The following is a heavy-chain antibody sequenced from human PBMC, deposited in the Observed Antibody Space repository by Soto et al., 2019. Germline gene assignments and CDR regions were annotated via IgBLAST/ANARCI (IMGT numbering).Heavy chain of an antibody. CDR1: GFTFSSYA. J-gene: IGHJ3*02. D-gene: IGHD2-2*01. CDR3: ATSDIYCSSTSCPFGAFDI. V-gene: IGHV3-23*01. Sequence: GGSLRLSCAASGFTFSSYAMSWVRQAPGKGLEWVSAISGSGGSTYYADSVKGRFTISRDNSKNTLYLQMNSLRAEDTAVYYCATSDIYCSSTSCPFGAFDIWGQGTMVTVSS. CDR2: ISGSGGST.